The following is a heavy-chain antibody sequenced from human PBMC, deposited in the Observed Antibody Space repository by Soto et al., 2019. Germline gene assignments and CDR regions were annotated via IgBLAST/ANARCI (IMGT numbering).Heavy chain of an antibody. V-gene: IGHV1-2*07. CDR2: INPNSGDT. CDR1: GNTLTDHY. J-gene: IGHJ4*02. D-gene: IGHD4-17*01. Sequence: ASVKVSCKASGNTLTDHYFHWVRRAPGQGLEWLGWINPNSGDTNYAHHFQGRVTLTRDTSISTVYMELTRLRSDDTAIYYCARDITATTMGFDYWGQGTTVTVSS. CDR3: ARDITATTMGFDY.